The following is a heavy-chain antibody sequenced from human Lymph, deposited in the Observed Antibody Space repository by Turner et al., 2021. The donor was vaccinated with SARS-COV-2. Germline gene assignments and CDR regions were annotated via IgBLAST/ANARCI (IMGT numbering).Heavy chain of an antibody. CDR1: GCSISSYY. Sequence: QVQLQSSGPGLVKRSETISFTCSVSGCSISSYYWGWIRQRPGKGLEWIGYIYYSGSTNYNLSIKSRVTISVDKSKIQFSLKLGSVTAADTGVYYWAGSFDYWGQGTLVTVSS. J-gene: IGHJ4*02. V-gene: IGHV4-59*01. CDR3: AGSFDY. D-gene: IGHD3-10*01. CDR2: IYYSGST.